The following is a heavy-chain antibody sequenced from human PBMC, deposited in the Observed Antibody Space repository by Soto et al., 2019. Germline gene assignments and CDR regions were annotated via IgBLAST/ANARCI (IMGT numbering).Heavy chain of an antibody. D-gene: IGHD6-13*01. CDR2: IRSKAYGGTT. V-gene: IGHV3-49*03. CDR1: GFTFGDYA. CDR3: TRERWGYSSSWYAAPFDY. J-gene: IGHJ4*02. Sequence: GGSLRLSCTASGFTFGDYAMSWFRQAPGKGLEWVGFIRSKAYGGTTEYAASVKGRFTISRDDSKSIAYLQMNSLKTEDTAVYYCTRERWGYSSSWYAAPFDYWGQGTLVTVSS.